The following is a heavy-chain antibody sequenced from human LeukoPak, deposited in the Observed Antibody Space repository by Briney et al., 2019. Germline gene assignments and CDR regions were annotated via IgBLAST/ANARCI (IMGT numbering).Heavy chain of an antibody. J-gene: IGHJ4*02. CDR1: GFSFSSYS. CDR2: ISSSSSYI. D-gene: IGHD3-3*01. Sequence: KPGGSLRLSCAASGFSFSSYSMNWVRQAPGKGLEWVSSISSSSSYIYYADSVKGRFTISRDNAKNSLYLQMNSLRAEDTAVYYCARDLDPRIFGVAYYFNYWGQGTLVTVSS. V-gene: IGHV3-21*01. CDR3: ARDLDPRIFGVAYYFNY.